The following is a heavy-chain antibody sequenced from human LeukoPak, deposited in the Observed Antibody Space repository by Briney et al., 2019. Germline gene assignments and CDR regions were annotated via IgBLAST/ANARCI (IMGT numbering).Heavy chain of an antibody. V-gene: IGHV3-66*01. CDR3: LRGDRRDY. Sequence: GGSLRLSCAASGFTVSSNYMSWVRQAPGKGLEWVSIIYSGGYMFYADSVKGRFIISRDNAKDSLYLQMNSLRVEDTAVYYCLRGDRRDYWGQGTLVTVSS. J-gene: IGHJ4*02. CDR2: IYSGGYM. CDR1: GFTVSSNY.